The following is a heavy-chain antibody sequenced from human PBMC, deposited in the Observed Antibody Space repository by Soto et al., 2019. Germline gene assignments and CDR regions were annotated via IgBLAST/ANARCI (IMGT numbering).Heavy chain of an antibody. D-gene: IGHD6-13*01. Sequence: QVQLVQSGAEVKKPGASVKVSCKASGYTFTTYGISWVRQAPGQVLEWMGWISAYSGSTKFAQKLQGRVTMTTDTSTTTSYMELRSLTSDDTAVYYCARDFTKSSSWPYYFDYWGQGTLVTVYS. J-gene: IGHJ4*02. CDR1: GYTFTTYG. CDR3: ARDFTKSSSWPYYFDY. V-gene: IGHV1-18*01. CDR2: ISAYSGST.